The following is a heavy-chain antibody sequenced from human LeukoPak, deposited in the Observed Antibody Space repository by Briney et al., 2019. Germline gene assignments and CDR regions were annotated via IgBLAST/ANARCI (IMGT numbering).Heavy chain of an antibody. CDR2: IYYSGST. V-gene: IGHV4-39*01. CDR1: GGSISSSSYY. J-gene: IGHJ4*02. Sequence: PSETLSLTCTVSGGSISSSSYYWGWIRQPPGKGLEWIESIYYSGSTYYNPSLKSRVTISVDTSKNQFSLKLSSVTAADTAVYYCARQKGYSSGWYFDYWGQGTLVTVSS. D-gene: IGHD6-19*01. CDR3: ARQKGYSSGWYFDY.